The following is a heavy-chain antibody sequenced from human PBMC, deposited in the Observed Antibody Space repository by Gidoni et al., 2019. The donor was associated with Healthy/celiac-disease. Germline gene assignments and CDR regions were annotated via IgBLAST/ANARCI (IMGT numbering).Heavy chain of an antibody. J-gene: IGHJ3*02. CDR2: IIPILGIA. CDR3: ARGGLYYYDSSGREDAFDI. D-gene: IGHD3-22*01. Sequence: VQLVQSGAAVKKPGSSVKVSCKASGGPFSSYALSWVRQAPGQGLEWMGRIIPILGIANYAQKFQGRVTITADKSTSTAYMELSSLRSEDTAVYYCARGGLYYYDSSGREDAFDIWGQGTMVTVSS. V-gene: IGHV1-69*04. CDR1: GGPFSSYA.